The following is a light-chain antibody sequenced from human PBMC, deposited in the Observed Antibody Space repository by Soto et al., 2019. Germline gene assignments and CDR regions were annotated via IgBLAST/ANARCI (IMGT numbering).Light chain of an antibody. V-gene: IGLV2-8*01. CDR2: EVT. Sequence: QSVLTQPPSASGSPGQSVTISCTGTSSDVGGYDYVSWYQQHPGRAPKLMIYEVTIRPSGVSDRFSGSKSGNTASLTVSGLQAEDEADYYCCSYTSSTNYVFGPGTKVTVL. CDR3: CSYTSSTNYV. J-gene: IGLJ1*01. CDR1: SSDVGGYDY.